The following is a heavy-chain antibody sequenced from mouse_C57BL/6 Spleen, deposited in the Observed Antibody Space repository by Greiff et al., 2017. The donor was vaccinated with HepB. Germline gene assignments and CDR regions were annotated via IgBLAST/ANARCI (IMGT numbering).Heavy chain of an antibody. Sequence: VQLQQPGAELVKPGASVKMSCKASGYTFTSYWITWVKQRPGQGLEWIGDIYPGSGSTNYNEKFKSKATLTVDTSSSTAYMQLSRLTSEDSAVYYCARSSYGSSSYAMDYWGQGTSVTVSS. D-gene: IGHD1-1*01. V-gene: IGHV1-55*01. CDR1: GYTFTSYW. CDR3: ARSSYGSSSYAMDY. J-gene: IGHJ4*01. CDR2: IYPGSGST.